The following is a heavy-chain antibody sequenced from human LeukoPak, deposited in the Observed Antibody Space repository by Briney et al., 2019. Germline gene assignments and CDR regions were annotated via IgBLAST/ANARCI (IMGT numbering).Heavy chain of an antibody. CDR1: GFTFSSYA. CDR2: ISGSGGST. CDR3: AKDQGVLLWFGELSPAGGYEDY. D-gene: IGHD3-10*01. Sequence: GGSLRLSCAASGFTFSSYAMSWVRQAPGKGLEWVSAISGSGGSTYYADSVKGRFTISRDNSKNTLYLQMNSLRAEDTAVYYCAKDQGVLLWFGELSPAGGYEDYWGQGTLVTVSS. V-gene: IGHV3-23*01. J-gene: IGHJ4*02.